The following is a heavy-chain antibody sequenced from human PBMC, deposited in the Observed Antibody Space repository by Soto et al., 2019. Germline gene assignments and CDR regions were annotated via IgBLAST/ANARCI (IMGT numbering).Heavy chain of an antibody. CDR3: AALSGVGVVAFDF. J-gene: IGHJ4*02. CDR1: GFTFTSSA. V-gene: IGHV1-58*01. Sequence: QMQLVQSGPEVKKPGTSVKVSCKASGFTFTSSAVQWVRQARGQRLEWIGWIVVGSGNTNYAQKFQERATITRDMSTSTAYMELSSLRSEDTAVYYCAALSGVGVVAFDFWGQGTLVTVS. D-gene: IGHD3-3*01. CDR2: IVVGSGNT.